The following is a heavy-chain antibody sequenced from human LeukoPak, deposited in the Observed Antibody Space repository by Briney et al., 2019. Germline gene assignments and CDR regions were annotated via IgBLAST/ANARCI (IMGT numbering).Heavy chain of an antibody. Sequence: SVKVSCTASGGTFSSYAISWVRQAPGQGLEWMGGIIPIFGTANYAQKFQGRVAITADESTSTAYMELSSLRSEDTAVYYCASSMVRGAQFGQNWFDPWGQGTLVAVSS. CDR1: GGTFSSYA. J-gene: IGHJ5*02. CDR2: IIPIFGTA. V-gene: IGHV1-69*13. D-gene: IGHD3-10*01. CDR3: ASSMVRGAQFGQNWFDP.